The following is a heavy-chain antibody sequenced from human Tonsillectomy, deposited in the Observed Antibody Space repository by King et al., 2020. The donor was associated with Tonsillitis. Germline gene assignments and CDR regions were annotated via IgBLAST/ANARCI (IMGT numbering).Heavy chain of an antibody. D-gene: IGHD3-22*01. Sequence: VQLVESGGGVVQPGRSLRLSCAASGFTFSDYAIHWVRQAPGKGLEWVALIWYDGSPQYYAESVKGRFTVSSDNSKNTAYLQMNSLRAEDAAVCYCARDWEGNYRDATGYYYPGRDWGQGTLVTVSS. CDR2: IWYDGSPQ. J-gene: IGHJ4*02. CDR3: ARDWEGNYRDATGYYYPGRD. CDR1: GFTFSDYA. V-gene: IGHV3-33*08.